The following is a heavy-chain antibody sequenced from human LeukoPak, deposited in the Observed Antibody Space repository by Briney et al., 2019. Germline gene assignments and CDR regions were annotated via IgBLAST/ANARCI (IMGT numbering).Heavy chain of an antibody. CDR1: GGSFSGYY. CDR2: INHSGST. CDR3: ARRAIAAAGSEPFDY. J-gene: IGHJ4*02. D-gene: IGHD6-13*01. V-gene: IGHV4-34*01. Sequence: PSETLSLTCAVYGGSFSGYYWSWNRQPPGKGLEWIGEINHSGSTNYNPSLKSRVTISVDTSKNQFSLKLSSVTAADTAVYYCARRAIAAAGSEPFDYWGQGTLVTVSS.